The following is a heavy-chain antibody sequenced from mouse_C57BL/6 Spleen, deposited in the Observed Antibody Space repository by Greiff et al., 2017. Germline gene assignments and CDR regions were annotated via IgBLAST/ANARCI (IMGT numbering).Heavy chain of an antibody. CDR2: ISSGSSTI. CDR3: ARNLRRGFAY. D-gene: IGHD2-12*01. Sequence: VQLKQSGGGLVKPGGSLKLSCAASGFTFSDYGMHWVRQAPEKGLEWVAYISSGSSTIYYADTVKGRFTISRDNAKNTLFLQMPSLRSEDTAMYYGARNLRRGFAYWGQGTLVTVSA. J-gene: IGHJ3*01. CDR1: GFTFSDYG. V-gene: IGHV5-17*01.